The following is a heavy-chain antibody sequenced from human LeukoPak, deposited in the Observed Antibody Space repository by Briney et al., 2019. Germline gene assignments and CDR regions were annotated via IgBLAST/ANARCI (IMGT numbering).Heavy chain of an antibody. V-gene: IGHV1-46*01. Sequence: ASVKVSCKASGYTFTSYYMHWVRQAPGQGLEWMGIINPSGGSTSYAQKFQGRVTMTRDTSTSTVYMELSSLRSEDTAVYYCAIGLGKSFGELTMPRYFQHWGQGTLVTVSS. CDR2: INPSGGST. CDR1: GYTFTSYY. D-gene: IGHD3-10*01. J-gene: IGHJ1*01. CDR3: AIGLGKSFGELTMPRYFQH.